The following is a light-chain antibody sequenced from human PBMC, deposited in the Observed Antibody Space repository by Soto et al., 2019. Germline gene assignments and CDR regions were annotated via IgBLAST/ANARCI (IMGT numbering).Light chain of an antibody. CDR1: QSVSSYY. CDR2: AAS. CDR3: QQYGSSPPIT. V-gene: IGKV3-20*01. Sequence: EMVLTQSPFSPSLSPGERATLSCRASQSVSSYYLAWYQQKPGQAPRLLIYAASSRATGIPDRFSGGGSGTDFTLTISRLEPEDFAVYYCQQYGSSPPITFGQGTRPEIK. J-gene: IGKJ5*01.